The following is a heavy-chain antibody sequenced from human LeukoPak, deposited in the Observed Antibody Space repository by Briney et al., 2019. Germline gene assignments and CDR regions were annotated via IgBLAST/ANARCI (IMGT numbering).Heavy chain of an antibody. CDR1: GFTFTSYW. CDR3: ASGRYYGMDV. D-gene: IGHD3/OR15-3a*01. CDR2: VNGDGSST. J-gene: IGHJ6*02. V-gene: IGHV3-74*01. Sequence: GGSLRLSCAASGFTFTSYWMHWVRQAPGKGLVWVSRVNGDGSSTTYADSVKGRFTISRDNAKNTLYLQMNSLRAEDTAVYYYASGRYYGMDVWGQGTTVTASS.